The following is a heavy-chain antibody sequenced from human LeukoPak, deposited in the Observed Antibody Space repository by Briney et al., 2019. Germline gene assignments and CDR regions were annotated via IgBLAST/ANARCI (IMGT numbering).Heavy chain of an antibody. CDR1: GYTFTSYG. J-gene: IGHJ5*02. CDR3: AKETPNTGWFDP. V-gene: IGHV1-18*01. CDR2: ISAYNGNT. D-gene: IGHD1-14*01. Sequence: ASVKVSCKVSGYTFTSYGISWVRRAPGQGLEWMGWISAYNGNTNYAQNFQGRVTITRDSSASTAYMELSSLTSEDTAIYYCAKETPNTGWFDPWGQGTLVTVSS.